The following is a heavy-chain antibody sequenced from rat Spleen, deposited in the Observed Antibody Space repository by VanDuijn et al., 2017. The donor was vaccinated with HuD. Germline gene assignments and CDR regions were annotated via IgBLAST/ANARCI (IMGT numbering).Heavy chain of an antibody. CDR3: ARPRIPYWYFDF. J-gene: IGHJ1*01. Sequence: EVQLVESDGGLVQPGRSLKLSCAASGFTFSDYYMAWVRQAPTKGLEWVATISYDGSSTYYRDSVKGRFTISRDNAKSTLYLQMDSLRSEDTATYYCARPRIPYWYFDFWGPGTMVTVSS. CDR2: ISYDGSST. V-gene: IGHV5-29*01. CDR1: GFTFSDYY. D-gene: IGHD3-8*01.